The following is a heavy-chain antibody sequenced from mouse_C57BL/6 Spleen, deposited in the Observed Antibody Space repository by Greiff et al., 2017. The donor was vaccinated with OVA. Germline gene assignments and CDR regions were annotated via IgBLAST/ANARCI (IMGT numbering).Heavy chain of an antibody. CDR3: AREGPYGLAWFAY. CDR1: GFILSSYA. V-gene: IGHV5-4*01. J-gene: IGHJ3*01. CDR2: ISDGASYT. Sequence: EVQGVESGGGLVKPGGSLKLSCAASGFILSSYAMSWVRKIREKRLEWVETISDGASYTYYPYNLKGRFTISRDNAKNNLYLQMSHLKSEDTAMYYCAREGPYGLAWFAYWGQGTLVTVSA. D-gene: IGHD1-1*01.